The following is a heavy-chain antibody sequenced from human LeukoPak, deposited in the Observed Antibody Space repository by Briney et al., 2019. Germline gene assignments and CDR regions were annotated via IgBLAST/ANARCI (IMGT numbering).Heavy chain of an antibody. CDR2: MHFSGRT. CDR1: GGSMTNYY. Sequence: PSETLSLTCTVSGGSMTNYYWSWIRQPAGKGLEWIGRMHFSGRTHYNPSLKSRVTMSVDTSKNQFSLKVSSVTAADTAVYYCARVGSDGSYFDYWGQGTLVTVSS. D-gene: IGHD1-26*01. V-gene: IGHV4-4*07. CDR3: ARVGSDGSYFDY. J-gene: IGHJ4*02.